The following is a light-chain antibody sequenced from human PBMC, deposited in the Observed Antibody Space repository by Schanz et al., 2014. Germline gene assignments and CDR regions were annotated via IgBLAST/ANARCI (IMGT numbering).Light chain of an antibody. V-gene: IGLV2-8*01. Sequence: QSALTQPPSASGSPGQSVTISCTGTSSDVGGYNYVSWYQQHPGKAPKLMIYEVNKRPSGVPDRFTGSKSGNTASLTVSGLQAEDEADYYCFSYAGSNNLAFGGGTKLTVL. CDR1: SSDVGGYNY. CDR3: FSYAGSNNLA. J-gene: IGLJ2*01. CDR2: EVN.